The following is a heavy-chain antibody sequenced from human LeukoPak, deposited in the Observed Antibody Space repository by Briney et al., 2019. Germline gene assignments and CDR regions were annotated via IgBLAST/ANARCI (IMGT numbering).Heavy chain of an antibody. V-gene: IGHV1-69*05. J-gene: IGHJ4*02. D-gene: IGHD4-23*01. CDR2: IIPIFGTA. CDR1: GGTFSSYA. Sequence: SVKVSCKASGGTFSSYAISWVRQAPGQGLEWMGGIIPIFGTANYAQKFQGRVTITTDESTSTAYMELSSLRSEDTAVYYCVMGGTMVVTPSYFDYWGQGTLVTVSS. CDR3: VMGGTMVVTPSYFDY.